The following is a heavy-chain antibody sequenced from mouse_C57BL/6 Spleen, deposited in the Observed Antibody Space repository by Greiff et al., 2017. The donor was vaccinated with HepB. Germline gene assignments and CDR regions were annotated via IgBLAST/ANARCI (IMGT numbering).Heavy chain of an antibody. Sequence: EVQLQQSGAELVRPGASVKLSCTASGFNIKDDYMHWVKQRPEQGLEWIGWIDPENGDTEYASKFQGKATITADTSSNTAYLQLSSLTSEDTAVYYCTTLITTVPYWYFDVWGTGTTVTVSS. V-gene: IGHV14-4*01. CDR3: TTLITTVPYWYFDV. CDR2: IDPENGDT. D-gene: IGHD1-1*01. CDR1: GFNIKDDY. J-gene: IGHJ1*03.